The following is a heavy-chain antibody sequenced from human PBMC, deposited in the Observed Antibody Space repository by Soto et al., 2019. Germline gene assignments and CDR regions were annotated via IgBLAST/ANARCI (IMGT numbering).Heavy chain of an antibody. CDR1: GFTFSSYA. CDR3: ARRIAAAGSEYNWFDP. D-gene: IGHD6-13*01. V-gene: IGHV3-30-3*01. J-gene: IGHJ5*02. CDR2: ISYDGSNK. Sequence: QVQLVESGGGVVQPGRSLRLSCAASGFTFSSYAMHWVRQAPGKGLEWVAVISYDGSNKYYADYVKGRFTISRDNSKNTLYLQMNSLRAEDTAVYYCARRIAAAGSEYNWFDPWGQGTLVTVSS.